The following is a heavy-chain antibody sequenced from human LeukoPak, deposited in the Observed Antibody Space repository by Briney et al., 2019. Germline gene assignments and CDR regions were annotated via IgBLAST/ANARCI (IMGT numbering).Heavy chain of an antibody. CDR2: INHSGST. CDR1: GGSISSYY. V-gene: IGHV4-34*01. J-gene: IGHJ4*02. D-gene: IGHD3-3*02. Sequence: SETLSLTCTVSGGSISSYYWSWIRQPPGKGLEWIGEINHSGSTNYNPSLKSRVTISVDTSKNQFSLKLSSVTAADTAVYYCARGRNPSKTAGFALRYWGQGTLVTVSS. CDR3: ARGRNPSKTAGFALRY.